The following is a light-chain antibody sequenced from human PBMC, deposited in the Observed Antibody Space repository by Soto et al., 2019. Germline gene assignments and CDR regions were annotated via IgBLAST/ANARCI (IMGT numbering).Light chain of an antibody. V-gene: IGKV1-5*01. CDR1: QNINNW. CDR2: DAS. J-gene: IGKJ1*01. Sequence: DIQMTQSPSTLSASIGDRVTITCRASQNINNWIAWSQQKPGKAPKFLIYDASTLESGVPSRFSGSGFGTEFSLTLSSLQHDESGSYYCQHMRTFGQGTKVYIK. CDR3: QHMRT.